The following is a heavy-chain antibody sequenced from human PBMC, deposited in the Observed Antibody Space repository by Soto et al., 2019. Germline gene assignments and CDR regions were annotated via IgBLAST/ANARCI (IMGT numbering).Heavy chain of an antibody. D-gene: IGHD2-15*01. Sequence: QVQLVQSGAEVKKPGASVKVSCKASGYIFTSYYMHWMRQAPGQGLEWMGIINPSGGSTSYAQRFQGRVTMTRDTSTSTVSMELSSLRSEDTAVYYCARDSQGVVLFDYWGQGTLVTVSS. V-gene: IGHV1-46*01. CDR3: ARDSQGVVLFDY. CDR1: GYIFTSYY. CDR2: INPSGGST. J-gene: IGHJ4*02.